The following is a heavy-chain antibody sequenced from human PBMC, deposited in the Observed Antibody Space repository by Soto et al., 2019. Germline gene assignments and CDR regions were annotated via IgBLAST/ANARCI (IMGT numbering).Heavy chain of an antibody. V-gene: IGHV1-3*01. CDR3: ARSIVVVTALDY. Sequence: ASMKVSCQASGYIFTNYAIHWVRPAPGQRRGWMGWINAGNGNTKYSQKFQGRVTITRDTSASTAYMELSSLRSEDTAVYYCARSIVVVTALDYWGQGTLVTVSS. D-gene: IGHD2-21*02. J-gene: IGHJ4*02. CDR1: GYIFTNYA. CDR2: INAGNGNT.